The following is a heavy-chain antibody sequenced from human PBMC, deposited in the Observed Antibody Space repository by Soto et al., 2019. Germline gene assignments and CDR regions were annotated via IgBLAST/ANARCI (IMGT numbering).Heavy chain of an antibody. Sequence: QVQLVQSGAEVKKPGSSMKVSCKVSGGTFRSYAINWVRQAPGQGLEWMGGITPISGTTNYAQKFQGRVTITADESTNTAYMDLSSLRTDDTAVYYCARAGTWGPGSPVTVSS. J-gene: IGHJ5*02. CDR1: GGTFRSYA. V-gene: IGHV1-69*19. CDR2: ITPISGTT. CDR3: ARAGT.